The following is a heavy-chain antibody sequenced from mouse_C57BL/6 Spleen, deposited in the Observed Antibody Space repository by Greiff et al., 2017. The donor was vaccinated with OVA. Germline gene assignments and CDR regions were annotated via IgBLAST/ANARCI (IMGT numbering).Heavy chain of an antibody. V-gene: IGHV5-9*01. D-gene: IGHD2-1*01. CDR3: ARQGGNLYAMDY. CDR2: ISGGGGNT. Sequence: EVKVVESGGGLVKPGGSLKLSCAASGFTFSSYTMSWVRQTPEKRLEWVATISGGGGNTYYPDSVKGRFTISRDNAKNTLYLQMSSLRSEDTALYDCARQGGNLYAMDYWGQGTSVTVSS. J-gene: IGHJ4*01. CDR1: GFTFSSYT.